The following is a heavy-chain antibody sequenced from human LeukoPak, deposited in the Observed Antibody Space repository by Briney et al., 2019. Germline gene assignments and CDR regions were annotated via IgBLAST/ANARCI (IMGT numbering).Heavy chain of an antibody. CDR1: GGSISTYY. CDR2: IFYSGST. J-gene: IGHJ3*02. CDR3: AKSNGYGLIDI. Sequence: PSETLSLTCTVSGGSISTYYWSWIRQPPGKALEWIGNIFYSGSTYYSPSLKSRVTISLDTSRNQFSLKLNSVTAADTAVYYCAKSNGYGLIDIWGQGTMVTVSS. D-gene: IGHD3-10*01. V-gene: IGHV4-59*12.